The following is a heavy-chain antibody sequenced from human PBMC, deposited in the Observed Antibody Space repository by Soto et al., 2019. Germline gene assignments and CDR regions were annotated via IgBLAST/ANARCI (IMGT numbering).Heavy chain of an antibody. Sequence: QVTLKESGPVLVKPTETLTLTCTVSGFSLSNARMGVSWIRQPPGKALEWLAHIFSNDEKSYSTSLKSRLTISKDTSKSQVVLTTTNMDPVDTATYYCARILNSGAWGNSAFDAFDIWGQGTMVTVSS. V-gene: IGHV2-26*01. J-gene: IGHJ3*02. CDR2: IFSNDEK. CDR1: GFSLSNARMG. CDR3: ARILNSGAWGNSAFDAFDI. D-gene: IGHD1-26*01.